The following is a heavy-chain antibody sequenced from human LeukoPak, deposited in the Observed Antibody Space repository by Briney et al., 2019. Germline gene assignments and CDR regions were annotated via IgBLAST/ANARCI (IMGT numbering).Heavy chain of an antibody. V-gene: IGHV3-23*01. CDR1: GFTFSSYA. CDR3: AKDQDIVVVPAASWGYFDY. D-gene: IGHD2-2*01. J-gene: IGHJ4*02. Sequence: GGSLRLSCAASGFTFSSYAMSWVCQAPGKGLEWVSAISGSGGSTYYADSVKGRFTISRDNSKNTLYLQMNSLRAEDTAVYYCAKDQDIVVVPAASWGYFDYWGQGTLVTVSS. CDR2: ISGSGGST.